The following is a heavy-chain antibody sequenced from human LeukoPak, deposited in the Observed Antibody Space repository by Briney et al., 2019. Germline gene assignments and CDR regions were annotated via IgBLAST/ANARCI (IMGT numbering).Heavy chain of an antibody. D-gene: IGHD2-2*01. J-gene: IGHJ3*02. CDR1: GGTFSSYA. CDR2: IIPIFGTA. V-gene: IGHV1-69*05. CDR3: AREWSVVAHAFDI. Sequence: GASVKVSCKASGGTFSSYAISWVRQAPGQGLEWMGGIIPIFGTANYAQKFQGRVTMTRDTSTSTVYMELSSLRSEDTAVYYCAREWSVVAHAFDIWGQGTMVTVSS.